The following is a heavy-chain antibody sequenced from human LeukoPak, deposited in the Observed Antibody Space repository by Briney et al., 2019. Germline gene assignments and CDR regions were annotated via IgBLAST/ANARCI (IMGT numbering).Heavy chain of an antibody. D-gene: IGHD3-22*01. CDR2: IYHSGST. Sequence: SETLSLTCTVSGYSISSGYYWGWIRQPPGKGLEWIGSIYHSGSTYYNPSLKSRVTISVDTSKNQFSLKLSSVTAADTAVYYCAGVPYYDHLFDLWGRGTLVTVFS. V-gene: IGHV4-38-2*02. CDR3: AGVPYYDHLFDL. J-gene: IGHJ2*01. CDR1: GYSISSGYY.